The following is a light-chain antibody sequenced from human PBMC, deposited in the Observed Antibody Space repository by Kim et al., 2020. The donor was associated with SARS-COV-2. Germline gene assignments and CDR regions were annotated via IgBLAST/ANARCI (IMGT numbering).Light chain of an antibody. J-gene: IGKJ5*01. Sequence: SSVGNTVTITCRARQDISSWLAWYQQKPGEAPKLLIYIASTLENGVPSRFSGSQSGTEFTLTISSLQPEDFATYFCQQAHSFPVTFGQGTRLEIK. CDR3: QQAHSFPVT. CDR1: QDISSW. CDR2: IAS. V-gene: IGKV1-12*01.